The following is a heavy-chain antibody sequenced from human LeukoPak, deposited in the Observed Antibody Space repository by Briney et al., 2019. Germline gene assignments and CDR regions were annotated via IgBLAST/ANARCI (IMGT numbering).Heavy chain of an antibody. V-gene: IGHV1-18*01. J-gene: IGHJ4*02. CDR3: ARAAFVGATTFQPFDY. CDR2: ISAYNGNT. CDR1: GYTSTSYG. D-gene: IGHD1-26*01. Sequence: GASVKVSCKASGYTSTSYGISWVRQAPGQGLEWMGWISAYNGNTNYAQKLQGRVTMTTDTSTSTAYMELRSLRSDDTAVYYCARAAFVGATTFQPFDYWGQGTLVTVSS.